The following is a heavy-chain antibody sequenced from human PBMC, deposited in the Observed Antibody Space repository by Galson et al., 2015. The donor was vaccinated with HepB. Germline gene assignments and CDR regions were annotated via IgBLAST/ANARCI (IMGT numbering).Heavy chain of an antibody. CDR3: ARSWRGSAPYSYGPIDY. CDR2: IIPIFGTA. J-gene: IGHJ4*02. V-gene: IGHV1-69*13. CDR1: GGTFSSYA. Sequence: SVKVSCKASGGTFSSYAISWVRQAPGQGLEWMGGIIPIFGTANYAQEFQGRVTITADESTSTAYMELSSLRSKDTAVYYCARSWRGSAPYSYGPIDYWGQGTLVTVSS. D-gene: IGHD5-18*01.